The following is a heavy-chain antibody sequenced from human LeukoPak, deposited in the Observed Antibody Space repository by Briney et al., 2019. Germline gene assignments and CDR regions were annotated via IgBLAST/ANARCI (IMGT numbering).Heavy chain of an antibody. D-gene: IGHD4-17*01. CDR1: GGTFSSYA. CDR2: IIPIFGTA. CDR3: ARYYGDPPGDWFDP. V-gene: IGHV1-69*13. Sequence: GASVKVSCKASGGTFSSYAISWVRQAPGQGLEWMGGIIPIFGTANYAQKFQGRVTITADESTSTAYMELSSLRSEDTAVYYCARYYGDPPGDWFDPWGQGTLVTVSS. J-gene: IGHJ5*02.